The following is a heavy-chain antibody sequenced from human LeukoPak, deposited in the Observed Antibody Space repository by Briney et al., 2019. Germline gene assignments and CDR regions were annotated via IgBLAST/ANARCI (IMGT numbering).Heavy chain of an antibody. CDR1: GDSISNSVYY. J-gene: IGHJ4*02. V-gene: IGHV4-31*02. Sequence: SETLSLTCTVCGDSISNSVYYWSWIRQHPGQGLEWIGYIHHSGSAYYSPTLKSRLTISVDTAKNQFSLQMSSVTVADTAVYYCARVRDSFDYWGQGTLVTVSS. CDR3: ARVRDSFDY. CDR2: IHHSGSA.